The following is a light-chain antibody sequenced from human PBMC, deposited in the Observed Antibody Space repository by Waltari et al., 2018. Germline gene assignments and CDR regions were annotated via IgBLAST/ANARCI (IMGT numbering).Light chain of an antibody. Sequence: IVLTQSPGTLSLSLGERATLSCRASQTVSRSLAWYQQKPGQAPKLRIYGASTRATGIPDRFTGSGSGTDFSLTISSLEPEDFAIYFCQHYVRLPATFGQGTKVEIK. CDR3: QHYVRLPAT. CDR1: QTVSRS. V-gene: IGKV3-20*01. J-gene: IGKJ1*01. CDR2: GAS.